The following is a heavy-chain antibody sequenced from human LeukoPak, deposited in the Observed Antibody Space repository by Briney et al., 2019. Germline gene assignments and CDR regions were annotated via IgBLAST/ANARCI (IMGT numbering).Heavy chain of an antibody. J-gene: IGHJ4*02. D-gene: IGHD2-2*01. CDR1: GYTFTSYD. V-gene: IGHV1-8*01. Sequence: ASVKVSCKASGYTFTSYDINWVRQATGQGLEWMGWMNPNSDNTDYAQKFQGRVTMTRNTSITTAYMELSSLRSEDTAVHYCARAQRYCGSTSCYAPVAFWGQGTLVTVSS. CDR2: MNPNSDNT. CDR3: ARAQRYCGSTSCYAPVAF.